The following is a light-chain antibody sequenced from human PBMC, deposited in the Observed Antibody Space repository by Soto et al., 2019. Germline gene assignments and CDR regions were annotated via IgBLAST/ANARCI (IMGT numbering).Light chain of an antibody. Sequence: EIVLTQSPGTLSLSPVERVTLSCMASQSVSSSYLAWYQQKPGQTPRLLIYGASSRATGIPDRFSGSGSGTDFTLTISRLEPEDFAVYYCQQYGSSPSWTFGQGTKVDI. CDR3: QQYGSSPSWT. V-gene: IGKV3-20*01. J-gene: IGKJ1*01. CDR1: QSVSSSY. CDR2: GAS.